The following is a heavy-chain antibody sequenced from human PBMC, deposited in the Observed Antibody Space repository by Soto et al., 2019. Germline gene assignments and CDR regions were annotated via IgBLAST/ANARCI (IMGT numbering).Heavy chain of an antibody. D-gene: IGHD4-17*01. V-gene: IGHV4-39*02. Sequence: SETLSLTCTVSGGSISSSSYYWGWIRQPPGKGLEWIGSIYYSGSTYYNPSLKSRVTISVDTSKNQFSLKLSSVTAADTAVYYCARDSWTGHDYGHYNWFDPWGQGTRVTVAS. J-gene: IGHJ5*02. CDR2: IYYSGST. CDR3: ARDSWTGHDYGHYNWFDP. CDR1: GGSISSSSYY.